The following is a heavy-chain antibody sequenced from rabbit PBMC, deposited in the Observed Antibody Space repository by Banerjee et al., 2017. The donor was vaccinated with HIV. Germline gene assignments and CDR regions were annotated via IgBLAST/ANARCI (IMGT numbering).Heavy chain of an antibody. CDR1: GFSFSSSDY. CDR2: IAGGSSDFT. V-gene: IGHV1S40*01. CDR3: ARYPYYPHDYGGATGNL. Sequence: QSLEESGGGLVKPGASLTLTCTASGFSFSSSDYMCWVRQAPGKGLEWISCIAGGSSDFTYSATWAKGRFTCSKTSSTTVTLQMTSLTAADTATYFCARYPYYPHDYGGATGNLWGQGTLVTVS. J-gene: IGHJ4*01. D-gene: IGHD6-1*01.